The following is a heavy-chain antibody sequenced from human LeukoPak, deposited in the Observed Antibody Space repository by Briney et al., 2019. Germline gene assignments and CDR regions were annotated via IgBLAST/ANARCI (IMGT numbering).Heavy chain of an antibody. CDR2: INPSDGGT. V-gene: IGHV1-46*01. CDR3: ARGQYYYDSTGYHDAFDI. Sequence: GASVKLSCKAFGYAGTGYWMHWVRQAPGQGPEWVGIINPSDGGTSYAQKFQGRVTMTMDTSTSTVHMELSSLRSEDTAVYYCARGQYYYDSTGYHDAFDIWGHGTMVTVSS. D-gene: IGHD3-22*01. J-gene: IGHJ3*02. CDR1: GYAGTGYW.